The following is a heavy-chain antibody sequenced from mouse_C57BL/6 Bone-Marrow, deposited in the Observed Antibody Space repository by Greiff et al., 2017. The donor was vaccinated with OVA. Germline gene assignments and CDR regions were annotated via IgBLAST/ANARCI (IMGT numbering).Heavy chain of an antibody. J-gene: IGHJ1*03. D-gene: IGHD1-1*01. CDR3: ARSHYGSSRYFDV. Sequence: VQLQQPGAELVKPGASVKMSCKASGYTFTSYWITWVKQRPGQGLEWIGDIYPGSGSTNYNEKFKSKATLTVDTSSSTAYMQISSLTSEDSAVYYCARSHYGSSRYFDVWGTGTTVTVSS. CDR2: IYPGSGST. V-gene: IGHV1-55*01. CDR1: GYTFTSYW.